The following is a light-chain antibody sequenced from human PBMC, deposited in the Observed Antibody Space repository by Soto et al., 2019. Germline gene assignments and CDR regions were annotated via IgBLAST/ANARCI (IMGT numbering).Light chain of an antibody. V-gene: IGLV2-8*01. J-gene: IGLJ1*01. CDR3: SSYAGSNNPPYV. CDR1: SSDVGGYNY. CDR2: EVS. Sequence: QSVLTQPPSASGSPGQSVTISCTGTSSDVGGYNYVSWYQQHPGKAPKLMIYEVSKRPSGVPDRFSGSKSGNTASLTVSGLQAEDVADYYCSSYAGSNNPPYVFGTGTKVTVL.